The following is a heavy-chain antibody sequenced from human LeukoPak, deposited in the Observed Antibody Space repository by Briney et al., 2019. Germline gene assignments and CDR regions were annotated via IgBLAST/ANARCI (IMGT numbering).Heavy chain of an antibody. J-gene: IGHJ3*02. CDR3: ARGAQAYAFDI. Sequence: PSETLSLTCTVSGYSISSGYYWGWIRQPPGKGLKWIGTIYHSGSTYYNPSLKSRVTISVDTSKNQFSLKLSSVTAADTAVYYCARGAQAYAFDIWGQGTMVTVSS. V-gene: IGHV4-38-2*02. CDR1: GYSISSGYY. CDR2: IYHSGST.